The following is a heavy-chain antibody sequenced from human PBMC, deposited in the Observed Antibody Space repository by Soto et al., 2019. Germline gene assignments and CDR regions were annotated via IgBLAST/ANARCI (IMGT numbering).Heavy chain of an antibody. V-gene: IGHV3-23*01. J-gene: IGHJ4*02. CDR3: AKSSPGRLFDFDS. Sequence: GGSLRLSCAASGFTFASYAMNWVRQAPGKGLEWVSTISGGGDYTNYPDSAISRYYADSGKGRLTISRDNSKKTLYLHMNSLRAEATAISYCAKSSPGRLFDFDSWGQGTLVTVSS. D-gene: IGHD6-6*01. CDR2: ISGGGDYTNYPDSAISR. CDR1: GFTFASYA.